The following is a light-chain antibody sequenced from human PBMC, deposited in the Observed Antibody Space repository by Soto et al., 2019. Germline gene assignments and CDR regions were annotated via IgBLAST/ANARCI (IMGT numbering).Light chain of an antibody. J-gene: IGLJ1*01. CDR1: SSDVGGYNY. V-gene: IGLV2-14*01. CDR2: DVS. Sequence: QSALTQPASVSGPPGHSITISCTGTSSDVGGYNYVSWYQQHPGKAPKLMIYDVSNRPSGVSSRFSGSKSGNTASLTISGLEAEDEADYYCSSYTSSSTYVFGTGTKLTVL. CDR3: SSYTSSSTYV.